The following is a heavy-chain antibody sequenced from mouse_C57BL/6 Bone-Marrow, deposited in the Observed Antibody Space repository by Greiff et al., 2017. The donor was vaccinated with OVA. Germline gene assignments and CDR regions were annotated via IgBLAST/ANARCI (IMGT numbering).Heavy chain of an antibody. D-gene: IGHD1-1*01. J-gene: IGHJ1*03. CDR2: INPYNGGT. CDR1: GYTFTDYY. V-gene: IGHV1-19*01. CDR3: ARDYYGSSPYWYFDV. Sequence: EVQLQQSGPVLVKPGASVKMSCKASGYTFTDYYMNWVKQSHGKSLEWIGVINPYNGGTSYNQKFKGKATLTVDKSSSTAYMELNSLTSEDSAVYYCARDYYGSSPYWYFDVWGTGTTVTVSS.